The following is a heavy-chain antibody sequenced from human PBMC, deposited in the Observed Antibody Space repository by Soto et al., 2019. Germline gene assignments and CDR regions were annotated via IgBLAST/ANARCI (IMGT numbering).Heavy chain of an antibody. CDR3: TTAVGATGFDY. D-gene: IGHD1-26*01. V-gene: IGHV3-53*01. Sequence: EVQLVESGGGLIQPGGSLRLSCAASGFTVSSNYMSWVRQAPGKGLEWVSVIYSGGSTYYADSVKGRFTISRDNSKNTLYLQMNSLKTEDTAVYYCTTAVGATGFDYWGQGTLVTVSS. CDR1: GFTVSSNY. J-gene: IGHJ4*02. CDR2: IYSGGST.